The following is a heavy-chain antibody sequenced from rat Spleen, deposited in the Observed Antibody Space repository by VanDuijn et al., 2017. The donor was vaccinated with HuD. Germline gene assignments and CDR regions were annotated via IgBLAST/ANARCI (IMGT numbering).Heavy chain of an antibody. CDR3: ATTPLYYSGDPYYFDY. Sequence: EVQLVESGGGLVQPGRSLKLSCAASGFILNNYGMHWIRQAPTKGLEWVASISPSGGSTFYRDSVKGRFTISRDIAKSILYLQMDSLRSEDTATYYCATTPLYYSGDPYYFDYWGPGTMVTVSS. CDR1: GFILNNYG. V-gene: IGHV5-19*01. J-gene: IGHJ1*01. D-gene: IGHD1-1*01. CDR2: ISPSGGST.